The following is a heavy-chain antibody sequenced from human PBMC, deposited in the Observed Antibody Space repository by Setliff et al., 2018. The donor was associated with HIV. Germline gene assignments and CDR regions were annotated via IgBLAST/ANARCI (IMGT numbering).Heavy chain of an antibody. Sequence: SVKVSCKASGGTFSSYAISWVRQAPGQGLEWMGGIIPILGIANYAQKFQGRVTITADESTSTAYMELSSLRSEDTAVYYCARGESSSWYYNHAFDIWGQGTRGTVS. D-gene: IGHD6-13*01. CDR3: ARGESSSWYYNHAFDI. V-gene: IGHV1-69*10. CDR2: IIPILGIA. J-gene: IGHJ3*02. CDR1: GGTFSSYA.